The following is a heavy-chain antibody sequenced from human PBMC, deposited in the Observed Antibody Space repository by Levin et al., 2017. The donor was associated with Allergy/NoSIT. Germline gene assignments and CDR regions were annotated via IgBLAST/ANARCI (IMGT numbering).Heavy chain of an antibody. CDR1: GFSVSTYG. CDR3: AKGGDMDV. Sequence: GGSLRLSCAASGFSVSTYGIHWVRQAPGKGLEWVALITSDGSSKFFADSVKGRFTISRDNSKNTLHLQMSSLRPEDTAVYYCAKGGDMDVWGQGTTVTVSS. J-gene: IGHJ6*02. CDR2: ITSDGSSK. D-gene: IGHD3-10*01. V-gene: IGHV3-30*18.